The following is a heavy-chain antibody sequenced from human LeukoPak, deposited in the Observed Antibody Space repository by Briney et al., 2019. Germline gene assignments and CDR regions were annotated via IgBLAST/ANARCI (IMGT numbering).Heavy chain of an antibody. Sequence: GGSLRLSCAASGFTFSSYAMSWVRQAPGKGLEWVSAVSGSGGRTYYADSVKGRFTISRDNSKNTLYLQMNSLRAEDTAVYYCAKYSIVATNNWFDPWGQGTLVTVSS. D-gene: IGHD5-12*01. CDR2: VSGSGGRT. J-gene: IGHJ5*02. CDR1: GFTFSSYA. CDR3: AKYSIVATNNWFDP. V-gene: IGHV3-23*01.